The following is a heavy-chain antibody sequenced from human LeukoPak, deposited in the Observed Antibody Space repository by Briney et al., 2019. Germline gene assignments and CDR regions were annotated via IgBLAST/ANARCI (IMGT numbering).Heavy chain of an antibody. CDR3: ARGLFNYDSSGLNY. J-gene: IGHJ4*02. D-gene: IGHD3-22*01. V-gene: IGHV3-33*01. CDR1: GFTFSSYG. Sequence: GESLKISCAASGFTFSSYGMYWVRQAPGKGLEWVTNIWYDGSNKYYADSVKGRFTISRDNSKNTLYLQMNSLRAEDTAVYYCARGLFNYDSSGLNYWGQGTLVTVSS. CDR2: IWYDGSNK.